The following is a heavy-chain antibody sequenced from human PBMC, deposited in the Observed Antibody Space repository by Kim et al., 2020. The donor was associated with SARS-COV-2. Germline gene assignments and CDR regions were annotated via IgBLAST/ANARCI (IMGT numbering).Heavy chain of an antibody. CDR2: IYHSGST. D-gene: IGHD3-22*01. CDR3: ARGNLLSSGYYSDAFDV. J-gene: IGHJ3*01. CDR1: GFSISSAYY. V-gene: IGHV4-38-2*02. Sequence: SETLSLTCTISGFSISSAYYWGWIRQPPGKGLEWIGTIYHSGSTYYNTSLKSRVTISVDTSKNQFSLNLSSVTAADTAVYYCARGNLLSSGYYSDAFDVWGQGTMVTVSS.